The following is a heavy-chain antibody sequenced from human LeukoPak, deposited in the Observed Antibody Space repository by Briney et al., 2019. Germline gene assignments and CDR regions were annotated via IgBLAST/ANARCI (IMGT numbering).Heavy chain of an antibody. J-gene: IGHJ4*02. Sequence: GGSLRLSCAASGFTFSSYAMHWVRQAPGKGLEYVSAISSNGGSTYYANSVKGRFTISRDNSKNTLYLQMGSLRAEDMAVYYCARGPDYPWYYFDYWGQGTLATVSS. CDR1: GFTFSSYA. CDR2: ISSNGGST. CDR3: ARGPDYPWYYFDY. V-gene: IGHV3-64*01. D-gene: IGHD4-11*01.